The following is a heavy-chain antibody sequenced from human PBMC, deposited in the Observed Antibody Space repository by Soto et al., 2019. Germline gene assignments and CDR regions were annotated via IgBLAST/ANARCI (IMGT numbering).Heavy chain of an antibody. Sequence: QVQLVQSGAEVKKPGASVSVSCTASGYTFTHYYIHWVRRAPGQGLEWMGLINPKTGDTNFAQKFRDRVTMTRDTSTNTANMKLSSLRSDDTAVYYCARVPGHKNSRGDYWGQGTPVTVSS. CDR1: GYTFTHYY. CDR3: ARVPGHKNSRGDY. J-gene: IGHJ4*02. CDR2: INPKTGDT. D-gene: IGHD1-7*01. V-gene: IGHV1-2*02.